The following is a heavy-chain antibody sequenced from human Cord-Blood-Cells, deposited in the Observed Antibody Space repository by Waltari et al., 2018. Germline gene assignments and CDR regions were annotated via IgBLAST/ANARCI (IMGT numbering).Heavy chain of an antibody. CDR3: AISNWNYDY. CDR2: IKHSEST. CDR1: GGSFSGYY. Sequence: QVQLQQWGPGLLKPSETLSLTCAVYGGSFSGYYWSWIRQPPGKGLEWIGEIKHSESTSSNPSSTSVFTISGDTSRNQFSLKLSSVTAADTAVYYCAISNWNYDYWGQGTLFTVSS. V-gene: IGHV4-34*01. J-gene: IGHJ4*02. D-gene: IGHD1-7*01.